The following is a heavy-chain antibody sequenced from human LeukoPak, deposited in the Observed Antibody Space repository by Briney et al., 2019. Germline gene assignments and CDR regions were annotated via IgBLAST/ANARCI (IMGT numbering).Heavy chain of an antibody. CDR2: VYYTGTT. CDR1: GVSFSGYY. D-gene: IGHD6-19*01. Sequence: SETLSLTCAVYGVSFSGYYWGWIRQPPGKGLEWIGGVYYTGTTYSNPSLKSRVTISVDTSKNQFSLRLSSVTAADTAVYYCARHVSVAVTNFFDYWGQGTLVTVSS. V-gene: IGHV4-34*01. J-gene: IGHJ4*02. CDR3: ARHVSVAVTNFFDY.